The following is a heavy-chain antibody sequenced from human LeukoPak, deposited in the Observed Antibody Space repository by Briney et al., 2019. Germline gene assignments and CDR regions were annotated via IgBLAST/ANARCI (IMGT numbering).Heavy chain of an antibody. CDR1: GFTFSSYA. D-gene: IGHD3-10*01. J-gene: IGHJ4*02. Sequence: GGSLRLSCAASGFTFSSYAMSWVRQAPGTGLEWVSTISGSGDSTNYADSVKGRFTISRDNSKNTLYLQMNSLRAEDTATYHCAKGKGEIDYWGQGSLVTVSS. CDR2: ISGSGDST. CDR3: AKGKGEIDY. V-gene: IGHV3-23*01.